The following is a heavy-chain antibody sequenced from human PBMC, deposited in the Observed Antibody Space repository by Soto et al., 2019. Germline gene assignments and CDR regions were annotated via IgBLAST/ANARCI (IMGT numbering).Heavy chain of an antibody. D-gene: IGHD3-3*02. Sequence: QVHLQQWGAGLLKPSETLSLTCAVYGGSFSGDFWNWVRQPPGKGLEWIGEINHSGSTKYNPSLKSRLTLSVATSKNQCSLRVLSVTAAETAVYYGARDISGYSYGMDVWGQGTTVTVS. V-gene: IGHV4-34*01. CDR3: ARDISGYSYGMDV. CDR1: GGSFSGDF. J-gene: IGHJ6*02. CDR2: INHSGST.